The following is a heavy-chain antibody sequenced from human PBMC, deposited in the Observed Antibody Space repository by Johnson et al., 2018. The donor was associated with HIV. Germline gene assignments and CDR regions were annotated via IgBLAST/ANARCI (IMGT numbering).Heavy chain of an antibody. Sequence: MQLVESGGGLVQPGGSLRLSCAASGFTVSNNYMSWVRQAPGKGLEWVSVIYSGGSTHYAYSVKGRFTISRDNSKNTLYLQMNSLRVEDTAVYYCARDFGYYYDRWAFDIWGQGTMVTVSS. CDR3: ARDFGYYYDRWAFDI. D-gene: IGHD3-22*01. CDR2: IYSGGST. CDR1: GFTVSNNY. V-gene: IGHV3-66*01. J-gene: IGHJ3*02.